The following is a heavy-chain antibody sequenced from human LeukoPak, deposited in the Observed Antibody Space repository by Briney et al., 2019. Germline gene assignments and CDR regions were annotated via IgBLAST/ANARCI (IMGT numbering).Heavy chain of an antibody. Sequence: PSETLSLTCSVSGGSISSYYWSWIRQSPGKGLEWIGYIFYSGSTNYNPSLKSRVTIAVDTSKNQFSLKLRSVTAADTAVYYCARPQFGSGYYHEVDYWGQGILVTVSS. CDR1: GGSISSYY. D-gene: IGHD3-22*01. J-gene: IGHJ4*02. CDR3: ARPQFGSGYYHEVDY. CDR2: IFYSGST. V-gene: IGHV4-59*08.